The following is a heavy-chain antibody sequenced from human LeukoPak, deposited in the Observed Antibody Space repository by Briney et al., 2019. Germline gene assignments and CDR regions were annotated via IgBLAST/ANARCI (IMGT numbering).Heavy chain of an antibody. CDR1: GGTFSSYA. Sequence: SVKVSCKASGGTFSSYAISWVRQAPGQGLEWMGGIIPIFGTANYAQKFQGRVTITTDGSTSTAYMELSSLRSEDTAVYYCARDLTYDFWSGYPSWGQGTLVTVSS. D-gene: IGHD3-3*01. V-gene: IGHV1-69*05. J-gene: IGHJ4*02. CDR3: ARDLTYDFWSGYPS. CDR2: IIPIFGTA.